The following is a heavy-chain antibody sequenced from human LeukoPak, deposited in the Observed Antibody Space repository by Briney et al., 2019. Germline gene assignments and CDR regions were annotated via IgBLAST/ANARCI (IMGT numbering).Heavy chain of an antibody. J-gene: IGHJ4*02. V-gene: IGHV3-30*18. CDR2: ISYDGSNK. CDR1: GFTFSSYG. Sequence: PGGSLRLSCAASGFTFSSYGMQWVRQAPGKGLEWVAVISYDGSNKYYADSVKGRFTISRDNSKNTLYLQMNSLRAEDTAVYYCAKGWQLVDYWGQGTLVTVSS. CDR3: AKGWQLVDY. D-gene: IGHD2-15*01.